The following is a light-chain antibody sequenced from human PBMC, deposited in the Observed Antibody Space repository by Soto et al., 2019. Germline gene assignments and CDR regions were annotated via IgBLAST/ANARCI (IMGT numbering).Light chain of an antibody. V-gene: IGLV4-69*01. CDR3: QTWGTGIVI. CDR2: LNNDGSH. J-gene: IGLJ2*01. CDR1: SGHSTYA. Sequence: QPVLTQSPSASASLGASVKLTCTLSSGHSTYAIAWHQQQPDKGPRYLMNLNNDGSHSKGDGIPDRFSGSSSGAERYLTISSLQSEDEADYYCQTWGTGIVIFGGGTKLTVL.